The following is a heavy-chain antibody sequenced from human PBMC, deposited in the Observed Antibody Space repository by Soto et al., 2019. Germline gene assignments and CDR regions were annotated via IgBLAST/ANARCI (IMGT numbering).Heavy chain of an antibody. CDR3: ARDMGFGLSDY. Sequence: ASVKVSCKASGYTFTNYAMHWVRQAPGQRHEWMGWINAGNGNTKYSQKFQGRVIITRDTSARTAYMELSSLRSEDTAVYYCARDMGFGLSDYWGQGTLVTVSS. CDR1: GYTFTNYA. CDR2: INAGNGNT. V-gene: IGHV1-3*01. D-gene: IGHD3-10*01. J-gene: IGHJ4*02.